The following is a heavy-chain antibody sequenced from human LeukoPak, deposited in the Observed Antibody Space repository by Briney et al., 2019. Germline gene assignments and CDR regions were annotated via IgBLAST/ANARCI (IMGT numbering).Heavy chain of an antibody. D-gene: IGHD1-26*01. CDR3: ARAGRVGALLYYFDY. Sequence: GGSLRLSCAASGFIFRDYYMSWIRQAPGKGLEWVSYISSSGSTIYYADSVKGRFTISRDNAKNSLYLQMNSLRAEDTAVYYCARAGRVGALLYYFDYWGQGTLVTVSS. V-gene: IGHV3-11*01. CDR2: ISSSGSTI. CDR1: GFIFRDYY. J-gene: IGHJ4*02.